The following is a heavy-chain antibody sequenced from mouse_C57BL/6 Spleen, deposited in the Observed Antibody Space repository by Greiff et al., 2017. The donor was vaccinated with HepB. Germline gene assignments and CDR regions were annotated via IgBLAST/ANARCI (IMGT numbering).Heavy chain of an antibody. CDR3: ASYLYYAMDY. CDR2: ISYDGSN. CDR1: GYSITSGYY. J-gene: IGHJ4*01. Sequence: EVQLQQSGPGLVKPSPSLSLTCSVTGYSITSGYYWNWIRQFPGNKLEWMGYISYDGSNNYNPSLKNRISITRDTSKNQFFLKLNSVTTEDTATYYCASYLYYAMDYWGQGTSVTVSS. D-gene: IGHD5-1*01. V-gene: IGHV3-6*01.